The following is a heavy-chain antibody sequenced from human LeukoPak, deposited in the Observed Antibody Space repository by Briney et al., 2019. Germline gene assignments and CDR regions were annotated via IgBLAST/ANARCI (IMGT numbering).Heavy chain of an antibody. Sequence: GASVTVSCTASGGTFSSYAISWVRQAPGQGLEWMGGIIPIFGTANYAQKFQGRVTITADKSTSTAYMELSSLRSEDTAVYYCAREYSGYDFWGQGTLDTVSS. CDR1: GGTFSSYA. J-gene: IGHJ4*02. V-gene: IGHV1-69*06. D-gene: IGHD5-12*01. CDR3: AREYSGYDF. CDR2: IIPIFGTA.